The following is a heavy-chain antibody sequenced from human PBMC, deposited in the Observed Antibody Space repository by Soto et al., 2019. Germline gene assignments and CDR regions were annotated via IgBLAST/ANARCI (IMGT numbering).Heavy chain of an antibody. CDR3: ARDTSSGSKPDYYYYGMDV. CDR1: GGSINSGGFY. J-gene: IGHJ6*02. D-gene: IGHD3-22*01. CDR2: IYYSGST. V-gene: IGHV4-31*03. Sequence: QVQLQESGPGLVKPSQTLSLTCTVSGGSINSGGFYWSWIRQHPGKGLEWIGYIYYSGSTYYNPSLKSRVTISVDTSKNQFSLKLSSVTAADTAVYYCARDTSSGSKPDYYYYGMDVWGQGTTVTVSS.